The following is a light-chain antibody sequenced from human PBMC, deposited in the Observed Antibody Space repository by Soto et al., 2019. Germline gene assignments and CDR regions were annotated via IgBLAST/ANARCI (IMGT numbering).Light chain of an antibody. CDR3: SSYTSSSPDVV. J-gene: IGLJ2*01. CDR1: SSDVGGYNY. Sequence: QSVLTQPASVSGSPGQSTTISCTGTSSDVGGYNYVSWYQQHPGKAPKLMIYDVSNRPSGVSNRFSGSKSGNTASLTISGLQAEDEADYYCSSYTSSSPDVVFGGGTKVTVL. V-gene: IGLV2-14*01. CDR2: DVS.